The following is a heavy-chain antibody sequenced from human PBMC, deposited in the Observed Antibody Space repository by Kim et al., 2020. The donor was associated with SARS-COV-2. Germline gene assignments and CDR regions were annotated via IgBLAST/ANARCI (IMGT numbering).Heavy chain of an antibody. D-gene: IGHD6-13*01. CDR2: INHSGGA. CDR3: ARGRLYSSRSGWFDP. V-gene: IGHV4-34*01. J-gene: IGHJ5*02. CDR1: GGSLSGYY. Sequence: SETLSLICAVYGGSLSGYYWSWIRQPPGKGLEWIGEINHSGGANYNPSLKSRVTISVDTSKNQLSLNLSSVTAADTAVYYCARGRLYSSRSGWFDPWGQGTLVTVSS.